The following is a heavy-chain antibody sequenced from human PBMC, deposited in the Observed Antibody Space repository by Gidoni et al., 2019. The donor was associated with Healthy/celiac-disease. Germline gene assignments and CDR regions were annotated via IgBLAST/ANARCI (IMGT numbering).Heavy chain of an antibody. D-gene: IGHD5-12*01. CDR3: AMDEILYSGYDIGPRFAFLNY. Sequence: QVQLVQSGAEVKKPGASVKVSCKASGYPFTSYDLNWVRQATGQGLEWMGWMNPNRGNTGYAQKFQGRVTMTRNTSISTAYMELSSLRSEDTAVYYCAMDEILYSGYDIGPRFAFLNYWGQGTLVTVSS. J-gene: IGHJ4*02. CDR1: GYPFTSYD. V-gene: IGHV1-8*01. CDR2: MNPNRGNT.